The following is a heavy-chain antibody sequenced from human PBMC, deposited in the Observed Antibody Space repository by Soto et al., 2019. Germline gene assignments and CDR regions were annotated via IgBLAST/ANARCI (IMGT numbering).Heavy chain of an antibody. CDR3: ARGGSDSSWDWRE. V-gene: IGHV3-7*04. J-gene: IGHJ4*02. CDR2: IKEDGSQI. Sequence: DVQLVESGGGLVQPGGSLRLSCTASGLIFSNYWMTWVRQAPGKGPEWVANIKEDGSQIDYVDSVKGRFTVSRDNAKNSVYLQMNTLSVEDTAIYYCARGGSDSSWDWREWGQGALVTVSS. D-gene: IGHD6-13*01. CDR1: GLIFSNYW.